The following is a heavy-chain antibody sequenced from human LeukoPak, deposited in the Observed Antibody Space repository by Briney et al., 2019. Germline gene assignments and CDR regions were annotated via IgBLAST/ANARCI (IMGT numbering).Heavy chain of an antibody. CDR3: ARRNEGYGDYGMDV. V-gene: IGHV4-39*01. CDR2: IYYSGST. Sequence: SETLSLTCTVSGGSISSSSYYWGWIRQPPGRGLEWIGSIYYSGSTYYNPSLKSRVTISVDTSKNQFSLKLSSVTAADTAVYYRARRNEGYGDYGMDVWGQGTTVTVS. J-gene: IGHJ6*02. D-gene: IGHD4-17*01. CDR1: GGSISSSSYY.